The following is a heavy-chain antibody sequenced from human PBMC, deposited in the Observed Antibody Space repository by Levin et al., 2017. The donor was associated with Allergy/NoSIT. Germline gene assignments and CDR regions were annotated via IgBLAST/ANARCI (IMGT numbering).Heavy chain of an antibody. CDR2: ISGSGGST. D-gene: IGHD3-22*01. CDR3: AKYEVVVITTSPNWFDP. V-gene: IGHV3-23*01. CDR1: GFTFSSYA. J-gene: IGHJ5*02. Sequence: QSGGSLRLSCAASGFTFSSYAMSWVRQAPGKGLEWVSAISGSGGSTYYADSVKGRFTISRDNSKNTLYLQMNSLRAEDTAVYYCAKYEVVVITTSPNWFDPWGQGTLVTVSS.